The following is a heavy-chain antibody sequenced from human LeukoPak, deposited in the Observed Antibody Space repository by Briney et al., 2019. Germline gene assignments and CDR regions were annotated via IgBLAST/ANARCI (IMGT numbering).Heavy chain of an antibody. CDR2: IKQDGSEK. D-gene: IGHD6-6*01. V-gene: IGHV3-7*01. Sequence: GGSLRLSCAASGFTFSSYWMSWVRQAPGKGLEWVANIKQDGSEKYYVDSVKGRFTISRDNAKNSLYLQMNSLRDEDTAVYYCAREERYSSSSGGYGMDVWGQGTTVTVSS. CDR3: AREERYSSSSGGYGMDV. CDR1: GFTFSSYW. J-gene: IGHJ6*02.